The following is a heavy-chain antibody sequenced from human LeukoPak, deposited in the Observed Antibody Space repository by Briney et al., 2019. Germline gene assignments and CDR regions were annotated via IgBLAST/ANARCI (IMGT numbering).Heavy chain of an antibody. J-gene: IGHJ4*02. D-gene: IGHD2-15*01. Sequence: SRTLSLTCTVSGGSISSGGYYWSWIRQHPGKGLEWIGYIYYSGSTYYNPSLKSRVTISVDTSKNQFSLKLSSVTAADTAVYYCARGDCSSGSCYFDYWGQGTLVTVSS. CDR3: ARGDCSSGSCYFDY. V-gene: IGHV4-31*03. CDR2: IYYSGST. CDR1: GGSISSGGYY.